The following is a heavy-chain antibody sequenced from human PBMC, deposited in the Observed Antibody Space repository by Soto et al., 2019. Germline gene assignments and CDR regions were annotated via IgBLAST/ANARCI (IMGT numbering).Heavy chain of an antibody. V-gene: IGHV3-21*06. Sequence: GGSLRLSCAASGFTFTRYSMNWVRQAPGKGLEWVSSISSTTNYIYHGDSMKGRFTISRDNAKNSLYLEMNSLRAEDTAVYYCARESEDLTSNFDYCGQGTLVTVSS. CDR3: ARESEDLTSNFDY. CDR2: ISSTTNYI. CDR1: GFTFTRYS. J-gene: IGHJ4*02.